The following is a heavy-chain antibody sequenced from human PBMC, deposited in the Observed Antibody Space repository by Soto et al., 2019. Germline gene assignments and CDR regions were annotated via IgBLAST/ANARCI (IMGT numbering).Heavy chain of an antibody. Sequence: EVQLVESGGGLVQPGGSLRLSCAASGFTFSNYDMHWVRQVTGKGLEWVSGVTTTVDTYYPGSVKGRLTISREKAKNSLYLQMNSLSAGDTAVYYCARELHGGSYGMDVWGQGTTVTVSS. CDR1: GFTFSNYD. J-gene: IGHJ6*02. CDR3: ARELHGGSYGMDV. V-gene: IGHV3-13*01. CDR2: VTTTVDT.